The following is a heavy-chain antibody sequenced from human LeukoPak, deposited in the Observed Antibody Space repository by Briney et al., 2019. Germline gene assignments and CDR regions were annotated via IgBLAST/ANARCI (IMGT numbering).Heavy chain of an antibody. J-gene: IGHJ6*03. CDR1: GFTFSSYS. V-gene: IGHV3-48*01. Sequence: GGSLRLSCAASGFTFSSYSMNWVRQAPGKGLEWVSYISSSSSTIYYADSVKGRFTISRDNAKNSLYLQMNSLRAEDTAVYYCARVSLWFGEYYMDVWGKGPRSPSP. CDR2: ISSSSSTI. CDR3: ARVSLWFGEYYMDV. D-gene: IGHD3-10*01.